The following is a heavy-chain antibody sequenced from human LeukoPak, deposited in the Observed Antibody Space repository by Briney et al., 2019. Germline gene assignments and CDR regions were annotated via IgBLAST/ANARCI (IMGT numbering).Heavy chain of an antibody. CDR1: GLTFSSYA. J-gene: IGHJ3*02. CDR2: FSDSGGST. V-gene: IGHV3-23*01. CDR3: AKDGDYCGGDCYFGTFDI. D-gene: IGHD2-21*02. Sequence: PGGSLSLSCAASGLTFSSYAMSWVRQAPGKGLEWVSTFSDSGGSTYYAHSVKGRFTISRDKSKKTLYLQMNSLRAEDTAVYYCAKDGDYCGGDCYFGTFDIWGQGTMVTVSS.